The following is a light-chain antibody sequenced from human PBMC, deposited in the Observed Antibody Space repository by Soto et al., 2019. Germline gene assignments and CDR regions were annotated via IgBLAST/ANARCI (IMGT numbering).Light chain of an antibody. CDR3: PQYGSSPMYT. CDR1: QSVSSSY. Sequence: EIVLTQSPGTLSLSPGERATLSCRASQSVSSSYLAWYQQKPGQAPRLLIYGASSRATGIPDRFSGSGSGTDFSLTISRLEPEDFAVYYCPQYGSSPMYTFGQGTMLEIK. V-gene: IGKV3-20*01. CDR2: GAS. J-gene: IGKJ2*01.